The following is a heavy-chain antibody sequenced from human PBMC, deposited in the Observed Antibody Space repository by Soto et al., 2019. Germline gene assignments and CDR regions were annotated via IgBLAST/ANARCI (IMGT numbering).Heavy chain of an antibody. Sequence: SLRLSCAASGFTFSSYAMHWVRQAPGKGLEWVAVISYDGSNKYYADSVKGRFTISRDNSKNTLYLQMNSLRAEDTAVYYCASSPSGNSLYGFDIWGQGTMVTVSS. D-gene: IGHD3-22*01. J-gene: IGHJ3*02. CDR3: ASSPSGNSLYGFDI. CDR1: GFTFSSYA. V-gene: IGHV3-30-3*01. CDR2: ISYDGSNK.